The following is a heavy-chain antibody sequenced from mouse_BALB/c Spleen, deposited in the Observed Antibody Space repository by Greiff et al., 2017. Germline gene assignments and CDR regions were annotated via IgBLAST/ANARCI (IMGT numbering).Heavy chain of an antibody. CDR1: GYSITSGYY. V-gene: IGHV3-6*02. CDR2: ISYDGSN. Sequence: VQLQQSGPGLVKPSQSLSLTCSVTGYSITSGYYWNWIRQFPGNKLEWMGYISYDGSNNYNPSLKNRISITRDTSKNQFFLKLNSVTTEDTATYYCASFYYGFPFAYWGQGTLVTVSA. J-gene: IGHJ3*01. D-gene: IGHD1-1*01. CDR3: ASFYYGFPFAY.